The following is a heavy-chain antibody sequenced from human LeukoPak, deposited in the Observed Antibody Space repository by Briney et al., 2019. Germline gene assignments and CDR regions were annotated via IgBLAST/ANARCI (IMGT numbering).Heavy chain of an antibody. J-gene: IGHJ4*02. CDR3: AKAPGRYYDSSGYPFDY. CDR2: INPSGGST. Sequence: ASVKVSCKASGYTFTSYYMHWVRQAPGQGLEWMGIINPSGGSTSYAQKFQGRVTMTRDTSTSTVYMELSSLRSEDTAVYYCAKAPGRYYDSSGYPFDYWGQGTLVTVSS. D-gene: IGHD3-22*01. V-gene: IGHV1-46*01. CDR1: GYTFTSYY.